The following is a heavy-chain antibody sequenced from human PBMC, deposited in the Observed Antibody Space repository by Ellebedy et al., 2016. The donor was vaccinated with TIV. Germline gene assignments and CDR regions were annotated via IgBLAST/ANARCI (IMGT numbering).Heavy chain of an antibody. CDR3: ARGVLSGFGRHFDY. CDR1: GASVNSGTYS. CDR2: MYNSGRS. V-gene: IGHV4-61*01. Sequence: SETLSLXCSVSGASVNSGTYSWNWFRQPPGKGLEWIGYMYNSGRSNYNPSLKSRVTISVDSSKDQFSLNLQSVTAVDTALYYCARGVLSGFGRHFDYWGQGTLVTVS. D-gene: IGHD3-3*01. J-gene: IGHJ4*02.